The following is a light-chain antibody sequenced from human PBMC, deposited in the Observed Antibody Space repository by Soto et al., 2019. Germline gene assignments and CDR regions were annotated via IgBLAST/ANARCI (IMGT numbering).Light chain of an antibody. CDR1: QSISNW. CDR2: DAS. J-gene: IGKJ1*01. CDR3: QQDKSYSVT. Sequence: DMQMTQSPSTLPASVGVRVTITCRASQSISNWLAWYQQKPGKAPNLLIYDASSLQSGVPSRFSGSGFGTEFTLTICSLQPGDFATYYCQQDKSYSVTYGQGTKVDIK. V-gene: IGKV1-5*01.